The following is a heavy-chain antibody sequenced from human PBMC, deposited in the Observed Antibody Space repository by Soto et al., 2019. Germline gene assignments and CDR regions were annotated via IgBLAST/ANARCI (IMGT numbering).Heavy chain of an antibody. V-gene: IGHV3-9*01. D-gene: IGHD6-13*01. Sequence: EVQLVESGGGLVQPGRSLRLSCAASGFTFDDYAMHWVRQAPGKGLEWVSGISWNSGSIGYADSVKGRFTISRDNAKNSLYLQMNSLRAEDTALYYCAKGLSSSWHKNAEYFQHWGQGTLVTVSS. CDR2: ISWNSGSI. CDR1: GFTFDDYA. CDR3: AKGLSSSWHKNAEYFQH. J-gene: IGHJ1*01.